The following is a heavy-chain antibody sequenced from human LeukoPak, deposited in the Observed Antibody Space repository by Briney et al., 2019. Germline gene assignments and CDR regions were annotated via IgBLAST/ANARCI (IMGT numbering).Heavy chain of an antibody. CDR3: ARNAAKTGLFED. CDR1: GYTFTSYD. V-gene: IGHV1-8*01. J-gene: IGHJ4*02. D-gene: IGHD1-1*01. CDR2: MNPNSAKT. Sequence: ASVKVSCKASGYTFTSYDVNWVRQAPGQGLEWMGWMNPNSAKTGYAQKFQDRVTMTRDTSISTAYMELSSLTSEDTAVYYCARNAAKTGLFEDWGQGTLVTVSS.